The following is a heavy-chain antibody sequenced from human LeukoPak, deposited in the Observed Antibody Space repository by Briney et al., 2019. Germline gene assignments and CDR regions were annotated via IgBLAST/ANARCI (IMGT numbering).Heavy chain of an antibody. V-gene: IGHV3-23*01. J-gene: IGHJ5*02. CDR2: ITGSGGST. CDR1: GFTFSSYA. D-gene: IGHD3-9*01. Sequence: GGSLRLSCAASGFTFSSYAMTWVRQAPGKWLEWVSPITGSGGSTYYADSVKGRFTISRDNSKNTLYLQMNSLRAEDTAVYYCTKAPLELVIKVWFDPWGQGTLVTVSS. CDR3: TKAPLELVIKVWFDP.